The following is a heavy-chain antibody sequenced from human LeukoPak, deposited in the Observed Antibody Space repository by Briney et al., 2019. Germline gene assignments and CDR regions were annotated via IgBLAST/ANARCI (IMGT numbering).Heavy chain of an antibody. J-gene: IGHJ6*03. CDR2: IYYSGST. V-gene: IGHV4-39*01. Sequence: PSETLSLTCTVSGGSISSYYWGWIRQPPGKGLEWIGSIYYSGSTYYNPSLKSRVTISVDTSKNQFSLKLSSVTAADTAVYYCARNPWEPDYYYYMDVWGKGTTVTVSS. CDR1: GGSISSYY. CDR3: ARNPWEPDYYYYMDV. D-gene: IGHD1-26*01.